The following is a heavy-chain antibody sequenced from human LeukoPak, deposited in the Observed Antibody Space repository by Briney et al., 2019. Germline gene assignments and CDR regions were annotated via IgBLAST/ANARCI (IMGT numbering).Heavy chain of an antibody. Sequence: ASVKVSCKASRYTFTGYYMHWVRQAPGQGVEGLGWINPNSSGKNYTQKFQGRVTMTRDTSISTPYMELSRLGSDDKAGYDCARGGAAAARTGLDYWGQGTLVTVSS. CDR1: RYTFTGYY. CDR3: ARGGAAAARTGLDY. CDR2: INPNSSGK. D-gene: IGHD6-13*01. V-gene: IGHV1-2*02. J-gene: IGHJ4*02.